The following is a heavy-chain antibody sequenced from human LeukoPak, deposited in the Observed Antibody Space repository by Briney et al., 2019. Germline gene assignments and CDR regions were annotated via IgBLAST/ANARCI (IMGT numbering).Heavy chain of an antibody. CDR2: ISGSGGST. CDR3: AKVGYDFWSGYYLGYFDY. V-gene: IGHV3-23*01. Sequence: PGGSLRLSCAASGFTFSSYAMSWVRQAPGKGLEWVSAISGSGGSTYYADSVKGRFTISRDNSKNTLYLQMNSLRAEDTAVYYCAKVGYDFWSGYYLGYFDYWGQGTLVTVSS. D-gene: IGHD3-3*01. J-gene: IGHJ4*02. CDR1: GFTFSSYA.